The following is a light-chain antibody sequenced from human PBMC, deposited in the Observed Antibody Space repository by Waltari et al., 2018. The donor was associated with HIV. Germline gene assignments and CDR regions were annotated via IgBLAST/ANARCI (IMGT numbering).Light chain of an antibody. V-gene: IGKV4-1*01. CDR3: QQYFYSPQT. Sequence: NVMPPSPDSLAVSLGARATISCKSSQSVFYTSNNKDYLAWYQHKPGQPPKLLIYWAFIRESGVPERFSGSGSGTDFTLTISGVQAEDAAVYYCQQYFYSPQTFGQGTKVEIK. CDR1: QSVFYTSNNKDY. CDR2: WAF. J-gene: IGKJ1*01.